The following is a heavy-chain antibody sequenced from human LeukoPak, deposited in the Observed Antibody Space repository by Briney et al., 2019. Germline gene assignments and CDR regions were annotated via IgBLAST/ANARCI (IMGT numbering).Heavy chain of an antibody. Sequence: SETLSLTCTVSGGSISSSSYYWGWIRQPPGKGLEWIGSIYYSGSTNYNPSLKSRVTMSVDTSKNQFSLKLSSVTAADTAVYYCARDRPRRRDSSSCAWDYWGQGTLVTVSS. CDR1: GGSISSSSYY. V-gene: IGHV4-39*07. CDR2: IYYSGST. D-gene: IGHD6-13*01. J-gene: IGHJ4*02. CDR3: ARDRPRRRDSSSCAWDY.